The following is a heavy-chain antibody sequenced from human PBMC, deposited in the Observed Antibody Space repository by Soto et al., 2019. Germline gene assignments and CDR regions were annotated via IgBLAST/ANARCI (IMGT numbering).Heavy chain of an antibody. CDR3: ARRLNWNNYF. V-gene: IGHV5-51*01. J-gene: IGHJ4*02. CDR2: IFPGDSDT. D-gene: IGHD1-20*01. Sequence: PGESLKISCKASGYSFTAYWIAWMRQMPGKGLEWVGVIFPGDSDTRYSPSFQGQVTISAATSITTAYLQWSSLRASSTSMYYCARRLNWNNYFWGRGTQVTVSS. CDR1: GYSFTAYW.